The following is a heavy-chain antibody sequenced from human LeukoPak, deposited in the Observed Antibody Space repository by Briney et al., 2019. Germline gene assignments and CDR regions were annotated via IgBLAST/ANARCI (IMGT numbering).Heavy chain of an antibody. D-gene: IGHD1-26*01. CDR1: GGSFSGYY. CDR3: ARVGPLKPQQMYRRPKYYFDY. Sequence: PSDTLSLTCAVYGGSFSGYYWRWIRQPPGKGLEWIGEINHSGSTNYNPSLKSRVAISVDTSKNQFSLKLSSVTAADTAVYYCARVGPLKPQQMYRRPKYYFDYWGQGTLVTVSS. V-gene: IGHV4-34*01. J-gene: IGHJ4*02. CDR2: INHSGST.